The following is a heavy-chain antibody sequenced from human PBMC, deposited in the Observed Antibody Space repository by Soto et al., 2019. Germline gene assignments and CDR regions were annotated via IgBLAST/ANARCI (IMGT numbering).Heavy chain of an antibody. V-gene: IGHV1-2*04. J-gene: IGHJ6*02. CDR1: GYSFTDYH. CDR3: ARGDSTDCSNGVCSFFYNHDMDV. Sequence: ASVKVSCKASGYSFTDYHIHWVRQAPGQGLEWLGRINPRSGGTSTAQKFQGWVTMTTDTSISTASMELTRLTSDDTAIYYCARGDSTDCSNGVCSFFYNHDMDVWGQGTTVTVSS. D-gene: IGHD2-8*01. CDR2: INPRSGGT.